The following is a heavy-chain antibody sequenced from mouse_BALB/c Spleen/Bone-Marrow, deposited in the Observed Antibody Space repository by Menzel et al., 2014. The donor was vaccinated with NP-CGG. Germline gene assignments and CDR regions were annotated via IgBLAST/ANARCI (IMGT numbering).Heavy chain of an antibody. J-gene: IGHJ2*01. CDR3: ARPDYYGYLNY. CDR1: GFDFSRYW. V-gene: IGHV4-1*02. D-gene: IGHD1-1*01. Sequence: DVQLVESGGGLVQPGGSLKLSCAASGFDFSRYWMSWVRQAPGKGLEWIGEINQDSRTINYSPSLKDKFIISRDSAKNTLYLRLNKVRSEDTALYYCARPDYYGYLNYWGQGTTLTVSS. CDR2: INQDSRTI.